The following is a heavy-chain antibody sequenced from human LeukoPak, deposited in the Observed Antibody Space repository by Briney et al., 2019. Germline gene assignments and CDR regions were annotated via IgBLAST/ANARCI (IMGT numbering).Heavy chain of an antibody. J-gene: IGHJ4*02. D-gene: IGHD3-10*01. Sequence: SETLSLTCTVSGGSISPYYWSWIRQPPGKGLGWIGYIYYSGSTNYNPSLKSRVTISVDTSKNQFSLRLSSLTAADTAVYYCARHFIGYSYGHFDYWGQGTLVTVSS. V-gene: IGHV4-59*08. CDR3: ARHFIGYSYGHFDY. CDR1: GGSISPYY. CDR2: IYYSGST.